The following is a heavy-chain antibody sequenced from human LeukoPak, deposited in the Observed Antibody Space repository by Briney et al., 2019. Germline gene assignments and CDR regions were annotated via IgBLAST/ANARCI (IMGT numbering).Heavy chain of an antibody. J-gene: IGHJ6*03. Sequence: ASVKVSCKASGYTFIGYYMHWVRQAPGQGLEWMGWINPNSGGTNYAQKFQGRVTMTRDTSISTAYMELSRLRSDDTAVYYCARETRTAPDYYYYMDVWGKGTTVTVSS. CDR1: GYTFIGYY. CDR3: ARETRTAPDYYYYMDV. D-gene: IGHD5-18*01. V-gene: IGHV1-2*02. CDR2: INPNSGGT.